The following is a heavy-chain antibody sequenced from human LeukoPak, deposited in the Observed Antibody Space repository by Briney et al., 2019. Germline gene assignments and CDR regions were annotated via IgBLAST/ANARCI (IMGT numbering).Heavy chain of an antibody. Sequence: GGSLRLSCVASGFTFRNYYMHWVRQVPGKGLVWVSRISGDGSSIFYADSVKGRFTISRDNAKNSLYVQMISLRADDSAVYYCARSSNGVYIQWGQGTLVTVSS. V-gene: IGHV3-74*01. CDR3: ARSSNGVYIQ. CDR2: ISGDGSSI. J-gene: IGHJ4*02. CDR1: GFTFRNYY. D-gene: IGHD2-8*01.